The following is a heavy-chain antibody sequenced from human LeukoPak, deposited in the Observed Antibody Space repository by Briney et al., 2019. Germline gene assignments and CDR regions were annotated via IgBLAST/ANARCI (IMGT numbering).Heavy chain of an antibody. Sequence: ASVKVSCKAAGYTFNDYYMHWVRQAPGQGLEWMGWINPNSGGTNYAQKFLGRLTVTGDTSISTAYMELSRLGSDDTAVYYCARSRYDVLTGSPDYWGQGTLVTVSS. CDR1: GYTFNDYY. CDR2: INPNSGGT. D-gene: IGHD3-9*01. V-gene: IGHV1-2*02. CDR3: ARSRYDVLTGSPDY. J-gene: IGHJ4*02.